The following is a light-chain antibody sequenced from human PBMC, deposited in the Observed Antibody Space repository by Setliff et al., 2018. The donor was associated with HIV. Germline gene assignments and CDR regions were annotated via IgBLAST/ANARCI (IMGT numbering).Light chain of an antibody. CDR1: NIGSKS. CDR2: YDS. V-gene: IGLV3-21*04. J-gene: IGLJ1*01. Sequence: SYELTQPPSVSVAPGKTARITCGGNNIGSKSVHWHQQKPGQAPVLVIYYDSDRPSGIPERFSDSNSGNTATLNTSRVEAGDEADYYCQVWDSSSDHYVFGTGTKVTVL. CDR3: QVWDSSSDHYV.